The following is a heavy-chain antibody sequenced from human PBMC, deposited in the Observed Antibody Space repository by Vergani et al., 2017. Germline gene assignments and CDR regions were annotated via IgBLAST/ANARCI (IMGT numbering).Heavy chain of an antibody. CDR2: ISSSSSYI. J-gene: IGHJ5*02. Sequence: EVQLVESGGGLVKPGGSLRLSCAASGFTFSSYSMNWVRQPPGKGLGWVLSISSSSSYIYYADSVNGRFTISRDNAKNSLYLQMKSLRAENTAVYYCEGVGDQYNYDSSGSLDKWFDPWGQGTLVTVSS. CDR3: EGVGDQYNYDSSGSLDKWFDP. V-gene: IGHV3-21*01. D-gene: IGHD3-22*01. CDR1: GFTFSSYS.